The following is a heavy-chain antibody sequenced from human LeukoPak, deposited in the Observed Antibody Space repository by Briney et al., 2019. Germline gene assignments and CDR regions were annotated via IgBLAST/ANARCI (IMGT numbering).Heavy chain of an antibody. CDR3: ARSRGSYFQLDY. CDR2: ISYVGSNK. Sequence: PGGSLRLSCALSGLNLSSYAMQWVRPAPGKGLAWVAVISYVGSNKYYADSVKGRFTIARDNSKNTLYLQMNSLRAEDTAVYYCARSRGSYFQLDYWGQGTLVTVSS. CDR1: GLNLSSYA. D-gene: IGHD1-26*01. J-gene: IGHJ4*02. V-gene: IGHV3-30-3*01.